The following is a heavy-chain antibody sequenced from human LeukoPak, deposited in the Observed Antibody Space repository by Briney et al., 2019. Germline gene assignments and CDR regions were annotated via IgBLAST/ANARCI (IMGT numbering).Heavy chain of an antibody. CDR1: GGSISSSNW. Sequence: SETLSLTCAVSGGSISSSNWWSWVRQPPGKGLEWIGEIYHSGSTNCNPSLKSRVTISVDKSKNQFSLKLSSVTAADTAVYYCAIIKDYYDSSGYAYWGQGTLVTVSS. CDR3: AIIKDYYDSSGYAY. CDR2: IYHSGST. V-gene: IGHV4-4*02. J-gene: IGHJ4*02. D-gene: IGHD3-22*01.